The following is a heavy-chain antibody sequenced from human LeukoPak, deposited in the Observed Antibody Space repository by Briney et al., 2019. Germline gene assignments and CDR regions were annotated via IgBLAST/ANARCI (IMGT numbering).Heavy chain of an antibody. V-gene: IGHV4-61*01. CDR2: KYYSGST. Sequence: SETLSLTCDVSGVSINTCCYYWTWIRQPPGKGLEWIGYKYYSGSTRCNSSLRSRLTISLDSSKNQFSLRLTSVTAADTAVYYCARGRSYGFDFDSWGPGTLVIVSS. D-gene: IGHD5-18*01. CDR3: ARGRSYGFDFDS. J-gene: IGHJ4*02. CDR1: GVSINTCCYY.